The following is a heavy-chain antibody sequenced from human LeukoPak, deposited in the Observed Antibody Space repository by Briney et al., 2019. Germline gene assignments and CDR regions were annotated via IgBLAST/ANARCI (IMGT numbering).Heavy chain of an antibody. CDR1: GGSISSGDYY. CDR3: ARVTASSGWYFDY. J-gene: IGHJ4*02. V-gene: IGHV4-30-4*08. Sequence: SETLSLTCTVSGGSISSGDYYWSWIRQPPGKGLEWIAYIYYSGSTYYNPSLKSRVTISADTSKNQFSLKLTSVTAADTAVYYCARVTASSGWYFDYWGQGTLVTVSS. CDR2: IYYSGST. D-gene: IGHD6-19*01.